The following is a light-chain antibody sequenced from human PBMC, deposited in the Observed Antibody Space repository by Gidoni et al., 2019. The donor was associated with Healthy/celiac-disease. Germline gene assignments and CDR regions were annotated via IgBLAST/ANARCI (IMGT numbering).Light chain of an antibody. Sequence: AIQLTQSPSSLSASVGDRVTITCRASQGISSALSWYQQKPGKAPKLLIYDASSLESGVPSRFSVSGSGTDFTLTISSLQPEDFATYYCQQFNSFLTFGGGTKVEIK. CDR1: QGISSA. V-gene: IGKV1-13*02. CDR2: DAS. J-gene: IGKJ4*01. CDR3: QQFNSFLT.